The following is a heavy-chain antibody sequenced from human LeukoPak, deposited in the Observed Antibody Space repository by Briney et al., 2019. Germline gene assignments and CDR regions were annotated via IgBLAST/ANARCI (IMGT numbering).Heavy chain of an antibody. Sequence: ASVTVSFKVSVYTLSDLSMHWVRQAPGKGLEWMGSFALEDGEKVYAQKFQGRVTMTEDTSTDTAYMELSSLRSEDTAVYYCATAFAGNLVDDWGQGTLVTVSS. CDR2: FALEDGEK. J-gene: IGHJ4*02. D-gene: IGHD1-14*01. CDR3: ATAFAGNLVDD. V-gene: IGHV1-24*01. CDR1: VYTLSDLS.